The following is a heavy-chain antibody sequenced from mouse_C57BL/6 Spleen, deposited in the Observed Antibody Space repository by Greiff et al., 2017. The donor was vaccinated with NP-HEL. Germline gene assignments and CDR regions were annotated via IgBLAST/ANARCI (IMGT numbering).Heavy chain of an antibody. CDR2: IHPSDSDT. V-gene: IGHV1-74*01. Sequence: QVHVKQPGAELVKPGASVKVSCKASGYTFTSYWMHWVKQRPGQGLEWIGRIHPSDSDTNYNQKFKGKATLTVDKSSSTAYMQLSSLTSEDSAVYYCAIRITTVVSRFAYWGQGTLVTVSA. CDR1: GYTFTSYW. CDR3: AIRITTVVSRFAY. J-gene: IGHJ3*01. D-gene: IGHD1-1*01.